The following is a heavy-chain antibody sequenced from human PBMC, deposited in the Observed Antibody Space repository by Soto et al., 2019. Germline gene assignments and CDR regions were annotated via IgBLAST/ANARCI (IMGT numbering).Heavy chain of an antibody. CDR1: GFTFSGYW. D-gene: IGHD5-18*01. CDR3: ARRTVTGYNHAFDI. Sequence: EVQLVESGGGLVQPGGSLRLSCAASGFTFSGYWMTWVRQAPGKGLEWVANINQDGSGKYYVDSVKGRFTISRDNPKKSLYLEMNSLRAEDTAVYYCARRTVTGYNHAFDIWGQGTMVXVXS. J-gene: IGHJ3*02. V-gene: IGHV3-7*01. CDR2: INQDGSGK.